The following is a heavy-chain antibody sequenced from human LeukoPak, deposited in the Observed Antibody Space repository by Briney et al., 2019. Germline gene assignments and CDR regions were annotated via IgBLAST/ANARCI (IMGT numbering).Heavy chain of an antibody. Sequence: PGGSLRLSCAASGFTFSNYAMSWVRQAPGKGLEWVSAVSASDGTTYYADSVKGRFTISRDNSKNTLHLQMNSLRAEDTAVYYCAKDLTRDYYDSSGASPGADWGQGTLVTVSS. CDR2: VSASDGTT. CDR1: GFTFSNYA. J-gene: IGHJ4*02. CDR3: AKDLTRDYYDSSGASPGAD. V-gene: IGHV3-23*01. D-gene: IGHD3-22*01.